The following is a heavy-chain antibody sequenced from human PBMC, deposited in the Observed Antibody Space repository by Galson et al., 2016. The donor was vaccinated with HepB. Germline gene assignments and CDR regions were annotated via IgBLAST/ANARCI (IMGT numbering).Heavy chain of an antibody. CDR1: GFTFNNYA. Sequence: SLRLSCAASGFTFNNYAMSWVRQAPGKGLEWVSTISGSGDSTYYADSGKGRFTISRDKSKNTLYLQMNSLRAEDTAVYYCTKDGDSTGYYYSKFNWGQGTLVTVSS. D-gene: IGHD3-22*01. CDR2: ISGSGDST. CDR3: TKDGDSTGYYYSKFN. J-gene: IGHJ4*02. V-gene: IGHV3-23*01.